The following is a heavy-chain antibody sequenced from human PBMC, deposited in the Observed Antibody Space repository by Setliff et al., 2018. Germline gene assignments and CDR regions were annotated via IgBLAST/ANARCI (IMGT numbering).Heavy chain of an antibody. CDR2: TIPIFGTT. CDR3: VREGVDSRASTDYRYYMDV. V-gene: IGHV1-69*05. J-gene: IGHJ6*03. CDR1: GVTFSSYG. D-gene: IGHD3-22*01. Sequence: SVKVSCKASGVTFSSYGISWVRQAPGQGLEWMGGTIPIFGTTDYAQKFQSRVTITTDESTSTAFMQLSSLSAEDTAVYYCVREGVDSRASTDYRYYMDVWGKGTTVTVSS.